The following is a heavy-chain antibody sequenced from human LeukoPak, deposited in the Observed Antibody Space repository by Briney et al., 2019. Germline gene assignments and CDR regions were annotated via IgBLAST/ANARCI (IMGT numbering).Heavy chain of an antibody. J-gene: IGHJ4*02. CDR1: GFTFSDYY. D-gene: IGHD3-10*01. V-gene: IGHV3-11*05. CDR2: ISSSSSYT. Sequence: PGGSLRLSCAASGFTFSDYYMSWIRQAPGKGLEWVSYISSSSSYTNYADSVKGRFTISRDNAKNSLYLQMNSLRAEDTAVYYCARVSLITIARGVIIAYYFDYWGQGPLVTVSS. CDR3: ARVSLITIARGVIIAYYFDY.